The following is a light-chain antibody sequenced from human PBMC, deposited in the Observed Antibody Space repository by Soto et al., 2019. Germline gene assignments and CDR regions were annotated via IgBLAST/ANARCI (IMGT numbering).Light chain of an antibody. V-gene: IGKV1-33*01. CDR1: QDISNY. CDR2: DAS. CDR3: QQYKNLIT. J-gene: IGKJ5*01. Sequence: RIESPASRSASVGDRVTITCQASQDISNYLNWYQQKPGKAPNLLIYDASNLQTGVPSRFSGSGSGTDFTLTISSLQPEDIPTYYCQQYKNLITFGQVTRLEIK.